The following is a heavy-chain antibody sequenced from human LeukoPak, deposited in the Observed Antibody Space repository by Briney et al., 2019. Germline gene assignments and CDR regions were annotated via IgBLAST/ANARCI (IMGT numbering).Heavy chain of an antibody. V-gene: IGHV3-23*01. CDR3: AKDSLPSGSYYNGSN. CDR1: GFTFSSYA. Sequence: GGSLRLSCAASGFTFSSYAMSWVRQAPGKGLEWVSAISGSGGGTYYADSVKGGFTSPRDSSRNSLYLQLNSLRAEDPPVYYVAKDSLPSGSYYNGSNWGQETLVTVSS. CDR2: ISGSGGGT. D-gene: IGHD3-10*01. J-gene: IGHJ4*02.